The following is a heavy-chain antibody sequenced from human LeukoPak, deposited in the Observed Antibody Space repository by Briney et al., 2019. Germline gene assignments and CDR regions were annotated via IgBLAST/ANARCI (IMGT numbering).Heavy chain of an antibody. V-gene: IGHV3-30-3*01. CDR1: GFTFSSYA. D-gene: IGHD6-19*01. Sequence: PAGGSLRLSCAASGFTFSSYAMPWVRQAPGKGLEWVAVISYDGSNKYYADSVKGRFTISRDNSKNTLYLQMNGLRAEDTAVYYCARVPSIRQWLYHYWGQGTLVTVSS. CDR2: ISYDGSNK. CDR3: ARVPSIRQWLYHY. J-gene: IGHJ4*02.